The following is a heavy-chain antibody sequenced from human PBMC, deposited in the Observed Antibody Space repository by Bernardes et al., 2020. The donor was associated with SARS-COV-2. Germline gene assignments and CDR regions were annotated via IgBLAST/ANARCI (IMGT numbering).Heavy chain of an antibody. CDR2: ISSSGGSTT. V-gene: IGHV3-48*03. Sequence: GVLRLSCSASEFIFSNYEMNWVRQAPGKGLEWVSYISSSGGSTTYYADSVKGRFTISRDNAKNSLYLQMNSLRAEDTAVYYCARGRGLKGATAARLRGSEHYWSQGTLVTVSS. J-gene: IGHJ4*02. CDR3: ARGRGLKGATAARLRGSEHY. D-gene: IGHD3-10*01. CDR1: EFIFSNYE.